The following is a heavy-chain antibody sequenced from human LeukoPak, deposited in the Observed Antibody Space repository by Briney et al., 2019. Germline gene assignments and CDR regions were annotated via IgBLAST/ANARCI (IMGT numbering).Heavy chain of an antibody. J-gene: IGHJ4*02. CDR2: INPNRGGT. V-gene: IGHV1-2*02. CDR1: GYTFTGYY. CDR3: ARVPSDGDHYDY. D-gene: IGHD4-17*01. Sequence: ASVKVSCKASGYTFTGYYIHWVRQAPGQGLEWMGWINPNRGGTNYAQKFQGRVTMTRGTSINTVYMELSRLRSDDTAVYYCARVPSDGDHYDYWGQGTLVTVSS.